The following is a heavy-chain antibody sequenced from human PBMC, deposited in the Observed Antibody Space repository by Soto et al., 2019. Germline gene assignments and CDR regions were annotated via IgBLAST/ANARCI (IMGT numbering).Heavy chain of an antibody. CDR3: ANQTSCMLCYWFDP. CDR1: GYTLTELS. Sequence: ASVKVSCKVSGYTLTELSMHWVRQAPGKGLEWMGGFDPEDGETIYAQKFQGRVTMTEDTSTDTAYMELSSLRSEDTAVYYCANQTSCMLCYWFDPWGQGSLDTVCS. V-gene: IGHV1-24*01. D-gene: IGHD2-8*01. CDR2: FDPEDGET. J-gene: IGHJ5*02.